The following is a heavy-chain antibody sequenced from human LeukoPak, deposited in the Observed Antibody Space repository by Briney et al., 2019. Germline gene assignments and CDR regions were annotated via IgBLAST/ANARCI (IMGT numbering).Heavy chain of an antibody. CDR1: GGSFSGYY. J-gene: IGHJ4*02. CDR2: INHSGST. D-gene: IGHD3-3*01. Sequence: SETLSLTCAVYGGSFSGYYWSWIRQPPGKGLEWIGEINHSGSTNYNPSPKSRVTISVDTSKNQFSLKLSSVTAADTAVYYCARGTGNGYSFDYWGQGTLVTVSS. V-gene: IGHV4-34*01. CDR3: ARGTGNGYSFDY.